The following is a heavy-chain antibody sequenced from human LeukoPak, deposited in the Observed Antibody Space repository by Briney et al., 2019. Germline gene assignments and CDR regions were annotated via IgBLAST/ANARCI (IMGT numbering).Heavy chain of an antibody. J-gene: IGHJ4*02. V-gene: IGHV3-74*01. CDR3: ARTSDRPYSSSWYYFDY. D-gene: IGHD6-13*01. CDR1: GFTFSSYW. CDR2: INSDGSST. Sequence: GGSLRLSCAASGFTFSSYWMHWVRQAPGEGLVWVSRINSDGSSTSYADSVKGRFTISRDNSKNTLYLQMNSLRAEDTAVYYCARTSDRPYSSSWYYFDYWGQGTLVTVSS.